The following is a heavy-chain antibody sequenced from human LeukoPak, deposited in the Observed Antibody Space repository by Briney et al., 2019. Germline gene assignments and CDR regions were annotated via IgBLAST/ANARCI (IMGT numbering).Heavy chain of an antibody. J-gene: IGHJ4*02. CDR2: ISGSGGST. CDR1: GFTFSSYG. Sequence: GGSLRLSCAASGFTFSSYGMSWVRQAPGKGLEWVSAISGSGGSTYYADSVKGRFTISRDNSKSTLYLQMNSLRAEDTAVYYCAKDTYYYDSSGFDYWGQGTLVTVSS. V-gene: IGHV3-23*01. D-gene: IGHD3-22*01. CDR3: AKDTYYYDSSGFDY.